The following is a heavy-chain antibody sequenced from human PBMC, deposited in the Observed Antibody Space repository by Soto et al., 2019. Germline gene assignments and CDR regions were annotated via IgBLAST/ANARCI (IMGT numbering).Heavy chain of an antibody. CDR3: ARVAPSGGSVPRFDP. CDR1: GYTFTTYN. Sequence: QVQLVQSGAEVKEPGASVKVSCKAFGYTFTTYNIHWLRQAPGQGLEWMGWINAGNGNTRSSRKFQGRVTITRDTSETTAYLEVDSLRSEDTAIYYCARVAPSGGSVPRFDPWGQGTLLTVSS. V-gene: IGHV1-3*01. CDR2: INAGNGNT. D-gene: IGHD3-10*01. J-gene: IGHJ5*02.